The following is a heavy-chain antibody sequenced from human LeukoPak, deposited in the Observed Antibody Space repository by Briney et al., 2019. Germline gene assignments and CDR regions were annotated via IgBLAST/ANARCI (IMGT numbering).Heavy chain of an antibody. CDR3: ARKQVEPDRYFDY. CDR2: INTNTGNP. CDR1: GYTFTGYS. J-gene: IGHJ4*02. Sequence: GASVKVSCKASGYTFTGYSLIWVRQAPGQGLEWMGWINTNTGNPTYAQGFTGRFVFSLDTSVSTSFLQISSLEAEDTAVYYCARKQVEPDRYFDYWGQGTLVTVSS. V-gene: IGHV7-4-1*02. D-gene: IGHD6-6*01.